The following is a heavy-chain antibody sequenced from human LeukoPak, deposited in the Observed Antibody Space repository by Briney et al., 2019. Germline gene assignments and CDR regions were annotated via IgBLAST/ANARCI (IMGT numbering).Heavy chain of an antibody. CDR1: GYTFNMHS. J-gene: IGHJ6*02. CDR3: ARGYSSGRIPIRYYYGMDV. Sequence: GASVKVSCKASGYTFNMHSIIWVRQAPGQGLEWMGCISAYNGDTKYAQKLQGRVTITADESTSTAYMELSSLRSEDTAVYYCARGYSSGRIPIRYYYGMDVWGQGTTVTVSS. D-gene: IGHD6-19*01. CDR2: ISAYNGDT. V-gene: IGHV1-18*04.